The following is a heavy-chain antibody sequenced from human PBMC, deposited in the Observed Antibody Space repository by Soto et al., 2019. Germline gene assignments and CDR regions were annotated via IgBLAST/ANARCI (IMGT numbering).Heavy chain of an antibody. CDR3: AKGGRQGLVTSDFNY. CDR1: GFTFSDYA. V-gene: IGHV3-30*18. Sequence: VQLVESGGGVVQPGRSLRLSCAASGFTFSDYAMHWVRQAPGKGLEWVAVVSHDGRNTHYADSVKGRFTISRDSSKNTVSLEMTSVRVEDTAVYYCAKGGRQGLVTSDFNYWGQGARVSVSS. D-gene: IGHD6-19*01. J-gene: IGHJ4*02. CDR2: VSHDGRNT.